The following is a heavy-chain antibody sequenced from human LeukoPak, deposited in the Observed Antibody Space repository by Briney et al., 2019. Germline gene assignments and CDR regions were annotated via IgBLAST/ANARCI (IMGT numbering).Heavy chain of an antibody. CDR3: ARGTTVTTAVLVPNDAFDI. J-gene: IGHJ3*02. Sequence: SVKVSRTASGGTFYSYAINWVRQAPGQGLEWMGGSVPMFGTINFAPKFQGRVTITADESTSTAYMELTSLKSEDTAVYYCARGTTVTTAVLVPNDAFDIWGQGTMVTVSS. CDR1: GGTFYSYA. D-gene: IGHD4-17*01. CDR2: SVPMFGTI. V-gene: IGHV1-69*13.